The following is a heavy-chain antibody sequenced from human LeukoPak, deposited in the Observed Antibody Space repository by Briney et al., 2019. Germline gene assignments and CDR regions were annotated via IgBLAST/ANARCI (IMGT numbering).Heavy chain of an antibody. J-gene: IGHJ5*02. Sequence: GGSLRLSCAASGFTFSNYWMHWVRQAPGKGLVWVSRINTDGSSTTYADSVKGRFTISRDNAKNTLYLQMNSLRAEDTAVYYCARDRGAYWDSSGWYHPSWGQGTLVTVSS. CDR1: GFTFSNYW. CDR2: INTDGSST. D-gene: IGHD6-19*01. CDR3: ARDRGAYWDSSGWYHPS. V-gene: IGHV3-74*01.